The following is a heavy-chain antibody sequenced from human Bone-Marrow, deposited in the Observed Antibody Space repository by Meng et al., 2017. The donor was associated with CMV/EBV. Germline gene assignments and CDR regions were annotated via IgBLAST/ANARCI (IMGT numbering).Heavy chain of an antibody. CDR3: ARGAEWFGELPDYFDV. Sequence: SETLSLTCTVSGGSISSSSYYWGWIRQPPGKGLEWIGSINYSGSTYYNSSLKSRVTISVDTSKNQFSLKLTSVTAADMAVYYCARGAEWFGELPDYFDVWGQGKRVTGSS. CDR1: GGSISSSSYY. D-gene: IGHD3-10*01. J-gene: IGHJ4*02. CDR2: INYSGST. V-gene: IGHV4-39*07.